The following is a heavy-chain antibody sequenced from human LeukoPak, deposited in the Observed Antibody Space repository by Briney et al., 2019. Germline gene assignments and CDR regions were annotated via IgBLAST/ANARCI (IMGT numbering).Heavy chain of an antibody. D-gene: IGHD3-10*01. Sequence: RVASVKVSCKASGYTFTSYDINWVRQATGQGHEWMGWMNPNSGNTGYAQKFQGRVTMTRNTSISTAYMELSSLRSEDTAVYYCARIRTYYYGSGRTSYYYYGMDVWGQGTTVTVSS. CDR2: MNPNSGNT. CDR1: GYTFTSYD. J-gene: IGHJ6*02. V-gene: IGHV1-8*01. CDR3: ARIRTYYYGSGRTSYYYYGMDV.